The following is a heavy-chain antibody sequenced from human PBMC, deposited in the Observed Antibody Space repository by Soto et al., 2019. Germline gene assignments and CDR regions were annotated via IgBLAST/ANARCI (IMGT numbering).Heavy chain of an antibody. V-gene: IGHV3-33*01. CDR3: ARNRLVPYGYGMDV. J-gene: IGHJ6*02. Sequence: GGSLRLSCAASGFTFRSYGIHWVRQAPGKGLEWVALIWFDGSKKYYVDSVKGRFAVSRDNSKNTLYLQMNSLRVEDTAVYYCARNRLVPYGYGMDVWGQGTTVTVSS. D-gene: IGHD2-2*01. CDR2: IWFDGSKK. CDR1: GFTFRSYG.